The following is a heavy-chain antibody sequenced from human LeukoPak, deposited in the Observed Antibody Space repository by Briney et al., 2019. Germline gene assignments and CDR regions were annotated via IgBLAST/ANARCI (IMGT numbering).Heavy chain of an antibody. D-gene: IGHD2-2*01. CDR1: GFPLSGYS. CDR3: ERVGYCSSSTCPNYFDY. J-gene: IGHJ4*02. CDR2: ISSTTNYI. Sequence: GGSLRLSCAASGFPLSGYSMNWVRQAPGKGLEWVSSISSTTNYIYYADSVKGRFTISRDNAKNSLYLQMNSLRDEDTAVLCCERVGYCSSSTCPNYFDYWGQGTLVTVSS. V-gene: IGHV3-21*01.